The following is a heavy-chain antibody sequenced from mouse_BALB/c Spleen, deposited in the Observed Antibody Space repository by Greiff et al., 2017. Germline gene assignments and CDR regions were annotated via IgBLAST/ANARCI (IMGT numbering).Heavy chain of an antibody. D-gene: IGHD1-1*01. J-gene: IGHJ2*01. V-gene: IGHV3-2*02. CDR3: AREATVVDY. CDR2: ISYSGST. CDR1: GYSITSDYA. Sequence: EVKLQESGPGLVKPSQSLSLTCTVTGYSITSDYAWNWIRQFPGNKLEWMGYISYSGSTSYNPSLKSRISITRDTSKNQFFLQLNSVTTEDTATYYCAREATVVDYWGQGTTLTVSS.